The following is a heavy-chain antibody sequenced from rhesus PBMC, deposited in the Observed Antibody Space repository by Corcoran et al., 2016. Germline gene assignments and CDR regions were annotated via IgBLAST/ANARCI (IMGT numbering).Heavy chain of an antibody. Sequence: EVQLVQSGAEVKRPGESLKISCKTSGYSFTSYWISWVGQMPGKGLEWVGAIDPSDSNTRYNPSSQRQVTISADKSISTAYLQWSRLKASDTATYYCAKSSGTYYDAFDFWGQGLRVTVSS. D-gene: IGHD2-15*01. V-gene: IGHV5-20*01. J-gene: IGHJ3*01. CDR3: AKSSGTYYDAFDF. CDR2: IDPSDSNT. CDR1: GYSFTSYW.